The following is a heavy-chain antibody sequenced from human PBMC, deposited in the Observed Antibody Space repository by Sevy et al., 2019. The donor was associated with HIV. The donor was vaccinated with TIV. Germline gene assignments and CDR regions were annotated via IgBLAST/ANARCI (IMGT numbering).Heavy chain of an antibody. D-gene: IGHD3-16*01. J-gene: IGHJ4*02. CDR2: ISPYKGST. CDR1: GYIFTSYG. V-gene: IGHV1-18*01. Sequence: ASVKVSCKATGYIFTSYGISWVRQAPGQGLEWMGWISPYKGSTKFAQKFQGRVTMTTDTSTFTAYMELRSLRYDDTAVYYCARDRDYGYLWGTFPYRDCWGQGTLVTVSS. CDR3: ARDRDYGYLWGTFPYRDC.